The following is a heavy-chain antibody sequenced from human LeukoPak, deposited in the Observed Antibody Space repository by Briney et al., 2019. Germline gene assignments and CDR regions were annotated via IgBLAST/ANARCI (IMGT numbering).Heavy chain of an antibody. V-gene: IGHV3-30-3*01. D-gene: IGHD3-22*01. CDR1: GFTFSSYA. CDR2: ISYDGSNK. Sequence: PGGSLRLSCAASGFTFSSYAMHWVRQAPGKGLEWVAVISYDGSNKYYADSVKGRFTISRDNSKNTLYLQMNSLRAEDTAVYYCARPGVYYYDSSGYYGYWGQGTLVTVSS. CDR3: ARPGVYYYDSSGYYGY. J-gene: IGHJ4*02.